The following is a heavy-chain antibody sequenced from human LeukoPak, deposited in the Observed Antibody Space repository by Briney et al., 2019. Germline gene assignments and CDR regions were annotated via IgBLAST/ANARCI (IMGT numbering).Heavy chain of an antibody. Sequence: SETLSLTCTVSGGTISSGDHYWGFVRQHPGKGLEWIGYIYYSGNDYYNTSLRSRLTMSVDTSNNQFSLNLRSVTAANAAVYYCARIDRASDWYFDSWGQGTQVSVSS. V-gene: IGHV4-31*03. CDR2: IYYSGND. CDR3: ARIDRASDWYFDS. D-gene: IGHD2-21*02. J-gene: IGHJ4*02. CDR1: GGTISSGDHY.